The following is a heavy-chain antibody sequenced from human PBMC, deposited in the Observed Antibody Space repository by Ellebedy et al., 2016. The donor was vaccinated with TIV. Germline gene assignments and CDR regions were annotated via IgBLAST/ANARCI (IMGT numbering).Heavy chain of an antibody. CDR1: GFLLSTPGGG. CDR3: AHRRGGATDGSYYFDY. J-gene: IGHJ4*02. V-gene: IGHV2-5*01. D-gene: IGHD3-10*01. Sequence: SGPTLVKPTQTLTLTCTFSGFLLSTPGGGVGWIRQPPGNALEWLALLYWNDDKRYSPSLKSRLTITKDTSKNQVVLTMTNMDPVDTATYYCAHRRGGATDGSYYFDYWGQGTLVTVSS. CDR2: LYWNDDK.